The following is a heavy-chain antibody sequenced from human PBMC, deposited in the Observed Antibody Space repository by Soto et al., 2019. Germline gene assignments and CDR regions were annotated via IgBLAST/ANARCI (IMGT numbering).Heavy chain of an antibody. Sequence: SETLSLTCAVYGGSFSGYYWSWIRQPPGKGLEWIGEINHSGSTNYNPSLKSRVTISVDTSKNQFSLKLSSVTAADTAVYYCARGREAVAGLGFDYWGQGTLVTVSS. J-gene: IGHJ4*02. CDR3: ARGREAVAGLGFDY. CDR1: GGSFSGYY. D-gene: IGHD6-19*01. CDR2: INHSGST. V-gene: IGHV4-34*01.